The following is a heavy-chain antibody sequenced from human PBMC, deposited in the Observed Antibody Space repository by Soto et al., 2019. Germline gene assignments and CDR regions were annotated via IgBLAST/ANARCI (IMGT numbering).Heavy chain of an antibody. Sequence: EVQLLESGGGLVQPGGSLRLSCAASGFTFSSYAMSWVRQAPGKGLEWVSAISGSGGSTYYADSVKGRFTISRDNSKNTLYLQMNSLRAEDTAVYYCAKDLVHIVVVTAIPGAFDIWGQGTMVTVSS. CDR3: AKDLVHIVVVTAIPGAFDI. V-gene: IGHV3-23*01. CDR2: ISGSGGST. CDR1: GFTFSSYA. D-gene: IGHD2-21*02. J-gene: IGHJ3*02.